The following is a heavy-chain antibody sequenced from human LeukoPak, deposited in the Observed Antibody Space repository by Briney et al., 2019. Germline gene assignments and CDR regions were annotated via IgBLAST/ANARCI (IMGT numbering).Heavy chain of an antibody. CDR1: GYTFTSYY. D-gene: IGHD5-18*01. CDR3: ARSLGHSYGYRVFDY. CDR2: INPSGGST. V-gene: IGHV1-46*01. J-gene: IGHJ4*02. Sequence: ASVKVSCKASGYTFTSYYMHWVRQAPGQGLEWMGIINPSGGSTSYAQKFQGRVTMTRDTSTSTVYMELSSLRSEDTAVYYCARSLGHSYGYRVFDYWGQGTLVTVSS.